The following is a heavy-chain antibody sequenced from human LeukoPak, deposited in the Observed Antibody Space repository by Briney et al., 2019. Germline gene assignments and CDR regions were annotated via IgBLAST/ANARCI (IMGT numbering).Heavy chain of an antibody. V-gene: IGHV1-46*01. CDR3: ARDKTPTYYYDSSGYLFDY. CDR1: GYTFTSYY. CDR2: INPTGGST. J-gene: IGHJ4*02. Sequence: GASVNVSCKASGYTFTSYYMQWVRQAPGQGLEWMGIINPTGGSTSYAQKFQGRVTMTRDTSTSTVYMEQSSLRSEDTAVYYCARDKTPTYYYDSSGYLFDYWGQGTLVTVSS. D-gene: IGHD3-22*01.